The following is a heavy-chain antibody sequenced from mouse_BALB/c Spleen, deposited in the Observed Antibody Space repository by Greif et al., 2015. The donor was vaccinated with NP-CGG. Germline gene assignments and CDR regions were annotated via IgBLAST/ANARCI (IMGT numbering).Heavy chain of an antibody. CDR2: INPGSGGT. D-gene: IGHD2-1*01. J-gene: IGHJ3*01. Sequence: VQLQQSGAELVRPGTSVKVSCKASGYAFTNYLIEWVKQRPGQGLEWIGVINPGSGGTNYNEKFKGKATLTADKSSSAAYMQLSSLTSEDSAVYFCARGVTAYWGQGTLVTVSA. V-gene: IGHV1-54*01. CDR1: GYAFTNYL. CDR3: ARGVTAY.